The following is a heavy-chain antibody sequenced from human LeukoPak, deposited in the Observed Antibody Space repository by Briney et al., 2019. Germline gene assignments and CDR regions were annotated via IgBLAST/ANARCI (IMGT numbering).Heavy chain of an antibody. CDR3: ARAEGYSYGFNWFDP. V-gene: IGHV4-39*07. Sequence: SETLSLTCTVSGGSISSSSYYWGWIRQPPGKGLEWIGSIYYSGSTYYNPSLKSRVTISVDTSKNQFSLKLSSVTAADTAVYYCARAEGYSYGFNWFDPWGQGTLVTVSS. J-gene: IGHJ5*02. CDR2: IYYSGST. D-gene: IGHD5-18*01. CDR1: GGSISSSSYY.